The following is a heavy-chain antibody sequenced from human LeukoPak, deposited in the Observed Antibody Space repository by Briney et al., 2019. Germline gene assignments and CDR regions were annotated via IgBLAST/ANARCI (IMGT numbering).Heavy chain of an antibody. CDR1: GFTFSSYA. CDR2: ISSNGGST. V-gene: IGHV3-64*01. Sequence: GGSLRLSCAASGFTFSSYAMHWVRQAPGKGLEYVSAISSNGGSTYYANSVKGRFTISRDNSKNTLYLQMNSLRAEDTAVYYCAREGSYRNWFDPWGQGTLVTVSS. D-gene: IGHD1-26*01. J-gene: IGHJ5*02. CDR3: AREGSYRNWFDP.